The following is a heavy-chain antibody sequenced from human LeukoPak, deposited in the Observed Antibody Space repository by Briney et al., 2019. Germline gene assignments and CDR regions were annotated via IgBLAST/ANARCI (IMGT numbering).Heavy chain of an antibody. V-gene: IGHV4-34*01. CDR2: INHSGST. D-gene: IGHD3-3*01. Sequence: SETLSLTCAVYGGSFSGYYWSWIRQPPGKGLEWIGEINHSGSTNYNPSLKSRVTISVDTSKNRFSLKLSSVTAADTAVYYCARAPPKYYDFWSGSDYWGQGTLVTVSS. CDR3: ARAPPKYYDFWSGSDY. CDR1: GGSFSGYY. J-gene: IGHJ4*02.